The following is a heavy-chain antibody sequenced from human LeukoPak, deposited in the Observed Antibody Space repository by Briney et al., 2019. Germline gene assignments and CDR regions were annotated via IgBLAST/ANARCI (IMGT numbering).Heavy chain of an antibody. CDR2: IHYSGST. Sequence: SETLSLTCTVSSGSIGSFYWSWIRQPPGKGLEWIGNIHYSGSTSYNPSLKSRVTISVDTSKNQFSLKLNSVTAADTAVYYCARESTDDLYFDYWGQGTLVTVSS. V-gene: IGHV4-59*01. J-gene: IGHJ4*02. CDR3: ARESTDDLYFDY. D-gene: IGHD2-2*01. CDR1: SGSIGSFY.